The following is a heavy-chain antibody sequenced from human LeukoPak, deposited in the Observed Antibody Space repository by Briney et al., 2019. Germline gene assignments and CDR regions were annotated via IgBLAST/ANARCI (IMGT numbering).Heavy chain of an antibody. Sequence: ASETLSLTGSVSGGPINSHYWTWIRQPPGEGLEWIGSTFYSGSTKDSPSLKSRVTISIDRSNTQFSLKMRSVTAADTAVYYCARSTGWYAFSWGQGILVTVSS. CDR2: TFYSGST. V-gene: IGHV4-59*11. D-gene: IGHD6-19*01. CDR3: ARSTGWYAFS. J-gene: IGHJ4*02. CDR1: GGPINSHY.